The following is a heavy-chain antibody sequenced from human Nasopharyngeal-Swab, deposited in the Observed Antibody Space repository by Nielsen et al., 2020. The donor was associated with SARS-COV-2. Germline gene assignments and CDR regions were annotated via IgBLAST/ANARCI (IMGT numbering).Heavy chain of an antibody. D-gene: IGHD2-8*01. V-gene: IGHV3-30*04. J-gene: IGHJ6*03. Sequence: GESLKISCVASGFTFNRYAFHWVRQAPGKGLEWLAVVSFDGSNQHYADSVKGRFTMSRDNPSNTLYLQMNSLRAEDTAVYYCARDSHYCSNGVCFNYYHMDVWGKGTTVTVSS. CDR3: ARDSHYCSNGVCFNYYHMDV. CDR2: VSFDGSNQ. CDR1: GFTFNRYA.